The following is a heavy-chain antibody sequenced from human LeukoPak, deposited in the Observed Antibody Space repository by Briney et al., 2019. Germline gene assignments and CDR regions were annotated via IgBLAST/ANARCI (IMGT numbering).Heavy chain of an antibody. J-gene: IGHJ4*02. D-gene: IGHD4-17*01. CDR2: TYYRSKWYN. CDR1: GDSVSSNSAA. V-gene: IGHV6-1*01. CDR3: ARKRLLYFDY. Sequence: SQTLSLTCALSGDSVSSNSAAWHWIGQSPSRGLEWLGRTYYRSKWYNDYAVSVKSRITLNPDTSKNQFSLQLNSVTPEDTAVYYCARKRLLYFDYWGQGTLVTVSS.